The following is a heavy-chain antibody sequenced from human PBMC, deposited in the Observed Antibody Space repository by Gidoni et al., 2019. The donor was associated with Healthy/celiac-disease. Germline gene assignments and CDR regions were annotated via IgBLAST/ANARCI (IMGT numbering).Heavy chain of an antibody. J-gene: IGHJ3*02. Sequence: QVQLVQSGAEVKKPGASVKVSCQASGYTFTSYYMHWVRQAPGQGLEWMGIINPSGGSTSYAQKFQGRVTMTRDTSTSTVYMELSSLRSEDTAVYYCARVHPVADDSSGYEAFDIWGQGTMVTVSS. CDR1: GYTFTSYY. V-gene: IGHV1-46*01. CDR3: ARVHPVADDSSGYEAFDI. CDR2: INPSGGST. D-gene: IGHD3-22*01.